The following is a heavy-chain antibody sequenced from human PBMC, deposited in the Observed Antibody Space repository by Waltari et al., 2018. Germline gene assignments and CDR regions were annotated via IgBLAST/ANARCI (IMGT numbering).Heavy chain of an antibody. D-gene: IGHD4-17*01. CDR1: GFTFSAYA. Sequence: EVQLMESGGAWVQPGGSLRRSCIAAGFTFSAYARNWVRQAPGKGLEWVSYISSSSSAIYYADSVTGRFTISRDNANNSLYLQMNSLRAEDTAISYCARVPTVVLSLAVYFDYWGQGSLVTVSS. V-gene: IGHV3-48*01. CDR2: ISSSSSAI. J-gene: IGHJ4*02. CDR3: ARVPTVVLSLAVYFDY.